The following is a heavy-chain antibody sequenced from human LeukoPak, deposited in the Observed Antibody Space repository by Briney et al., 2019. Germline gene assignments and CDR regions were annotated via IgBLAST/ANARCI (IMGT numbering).Heavy chain of an antibody. J-gene: IGHJ3*02. V-gene: IGHV1-2*02. CDR2: ITPNSGGT. CDR1: GYTFTGYY. CDR3: ARVLRWNYVEDAFDI. D-gene: IGHD1-7*01. Sequence: GASVTVSCKASGYTFTGYYIDWVRPAPGQGLEWMGWITPNSGGTKYGQKFQGRVTMTRDTSISTAYMELSSLRSDDTAVYYCARVLRWNYVEDAFDIWGQGTMVTVSS.